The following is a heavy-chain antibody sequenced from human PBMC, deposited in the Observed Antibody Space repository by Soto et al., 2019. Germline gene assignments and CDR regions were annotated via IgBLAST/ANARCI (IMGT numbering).Heavy chain of an antibody. D-gene: IGHD1-26*01. CDR3: AKAFRLYSGSYWSEF. Sequence: EVQLLESGGGLVQPGGSLRLSCAASGFTFNIYGMSWVRQAPGKGLEWVAVITASGDNTSYTDSVKGRFTVSRDNAKKTLYLQMNSLRVEDTAIYYCAKAFRLYSGSYWSEFWGQGTVVTVSS. V-gene: IGHV3-23*01. J-gene: IGHJ4*02. CDR2: ITASGDNT. CDR1: GFTFNIYG.